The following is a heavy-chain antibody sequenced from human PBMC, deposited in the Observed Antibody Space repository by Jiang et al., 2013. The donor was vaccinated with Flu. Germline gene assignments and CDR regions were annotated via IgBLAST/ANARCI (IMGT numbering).Heavy chain of an antibody. Sequence: QSGSELKKPGASVKVSCKASGYPFTSYAINWVRQAPGQGLEWMGWINTNTGDPTYAQGLTGRFVFSLDTSVNTASLQISSLKVEDTAVYYCARDFGQLGFDSWGQGTLVTVSS. D-gene: IGHD6-13*01. CDR2: INTNTGDP. CDR3: ARDFGQLGFDS. V-gene: IGHV7-4-1*02. J-gene: IGHJ4*02. CDR1: GYPFTSYA.